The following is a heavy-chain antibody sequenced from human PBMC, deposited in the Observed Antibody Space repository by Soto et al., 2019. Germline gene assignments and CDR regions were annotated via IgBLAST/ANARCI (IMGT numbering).Heavy chain of an antibody. CDR2: IGTAGDT. Sequence: LRLSCAASGFTFSSYDMHWVRQATGKGLEWVSAIGTAGDTYYPGSVKGRFTISRENAKNSLYLQMNSLRAEDTAVYYCARDFPLYDSSGYYYVIFDYWGQGTLVTVSS. CDR3: ARDFPLYDSSGYYYVIFDY. D-gene: IGHD3-22*01. CDR1: GFTFSSYD. V-gene: IGHV3-13*01. J-gene: IGHJ4*02.